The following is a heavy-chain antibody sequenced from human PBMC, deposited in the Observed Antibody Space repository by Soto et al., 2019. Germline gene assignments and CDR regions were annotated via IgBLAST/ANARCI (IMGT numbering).Heavy chain of an antibody. Sequence: GASVKVSCKASGFTFTTFNMHWVRQAPGQRLEWMGRINAGNGDTKHSQKFQGRVTITRDTSATTTYMELSRLRSEDTAVYYCAREYGYCSGGSCRVSSRGMDVWGQGTTVTVSS. CDR1: GFTFTTFN. CDR3: AREYGYCSGGSCRVSSRGMDV. V-gene: IGHV1-3*01. J-gene: IGHJ6*02. D-gene: IGHD2-15*01. CDR2: INAGNGDT.